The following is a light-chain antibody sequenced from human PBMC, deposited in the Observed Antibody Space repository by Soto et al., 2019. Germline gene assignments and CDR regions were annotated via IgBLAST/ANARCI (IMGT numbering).Light chain of an antibody. CDR3: QQYNNWPRT. CDR2: AAS. V-gene: IGKV3-15*01. Sequence: EIVMTQSPVTLSVSPGERATLSCRASQNIGSSLAWYQQKPGQAPRLLIYAASTGATGIPARFSGSGSGTEVTLTISSLQSEDFAIYYCQQYNNWPRTFGQGTKVEIK. J-gene: IGKJ1*01. CDR1: QNIGSS.